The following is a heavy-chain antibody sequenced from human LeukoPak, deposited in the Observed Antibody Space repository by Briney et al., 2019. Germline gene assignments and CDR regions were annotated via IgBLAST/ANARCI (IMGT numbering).Heavy chain of an antibody. J-gene: IGHJ4*02. CDR3: APSLLEWLPDNDY. V-gene: IGHV3-21*01. D-gene: IGHD3-3*01. Sequence: PGGSLRLSCAASGFTFSSYSMNWVRQAPGKGLEWVSSISSSSSYIYYADSVKGRFTISRDNAKNSLYLQMNSLGAEDTAVYYCAPSLLEWLPDNDYWGQGTLVTVSS. CDR1: GFTFSSYS. CDR2: ISSSSSYI.